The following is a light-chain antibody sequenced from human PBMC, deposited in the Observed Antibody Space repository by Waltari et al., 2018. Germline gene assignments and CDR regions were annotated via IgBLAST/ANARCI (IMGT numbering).Light chain of an antibody. CDR3: QQRSNWPPLT. J-gene: IGKJ4*01. Sequence: EIVLTQSPATLSLSPVERATLSCRASQSVSSYLAWYQQKPGQAPRLLIYDASNRATGIPARFSGSGSGTDFTLTISSLEPEDFAVYYCQQRSNWPPLTFGGGTKVESK. CDR1: QSVSSY. V-gene: IGKV3-11*01. CDR2: DAS.